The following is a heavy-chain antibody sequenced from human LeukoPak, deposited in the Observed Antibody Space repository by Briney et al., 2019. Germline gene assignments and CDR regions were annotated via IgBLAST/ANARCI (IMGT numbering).Heavy chain of an antibody. D-gene: IGHD6-6*01. CDR1: GFTFSSYA. V-gene: IGHV3-23*01. CDR2: IRGSGGST. Sequence: GGSLRLSCAASGFTFSSYAMSWVRQAPGKGLEWVSAIRGSGGSTYYADSVKGRFTISRDNSKNTLYLQMNSLRAEDTAVYYCAKRTIRGLVQWFDPWGQGTLVTVSS. CDR3: AKRTIRGLVQWFDP. J-gene: IGHJ5*02.